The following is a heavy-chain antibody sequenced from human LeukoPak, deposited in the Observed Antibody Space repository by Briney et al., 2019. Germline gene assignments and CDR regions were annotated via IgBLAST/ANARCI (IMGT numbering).Heavy chain of an antibody. CDR3: ASPPSDSGSYWYFDY. D-gene: IGHD1-26*01. Sequence: SETLSLTCAVSGGSIFSSNWWSWVRQPPGQGLEWIGQIFHSGSTNYNPSLKSRVTISVDTSKNQFSLKLSSVTAADTAVYYCASPPSDSGSYWYFDYWGQGTLVTVSS. CDR2: IFHSGST. V-gene: IGHV4-4*02. CDR1: GGSIFSSNW. J-gene: IGHJ4*02.